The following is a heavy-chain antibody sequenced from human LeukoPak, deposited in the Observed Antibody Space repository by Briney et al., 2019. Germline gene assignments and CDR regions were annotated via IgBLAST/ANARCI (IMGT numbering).Heavy chain of an antibody. CDR2: ISGSGGST. CDR1: GFTFSSYA. Sequence: GGSLRLSCAASGFTFSSYAMSWVRQAPGKGLEWVSAISGSGGSTYYADSVKGRFTISRDNSKNTLYLQMNSLRAEDTAVYYCARGQGGSGSSFDYWGQGTLVTVSS. J-gene: IGHJ4*02. CDR3: ARGQGGSGSSFDY. D-gene: IGHD6-19*01. V-gene: IGHV3-23*01.